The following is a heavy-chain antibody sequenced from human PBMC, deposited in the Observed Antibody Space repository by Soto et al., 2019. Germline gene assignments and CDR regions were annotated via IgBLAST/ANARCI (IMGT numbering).Heavy chain of an antibody. CDR1: GYTFNSNG. CDR3: ASGLLWFGELLSMDV. D-gene: IGHD3-10*01. CDR2: ISTYNGNT. J-gene: IGHJ6*02. V-gene: IGHV1-18*01. Sequence: QVQLVQSGAEVKKPGASVKVSCKASGYTFNSNGVSWVRQAPGQGLEWMGWISTYNGNTNYAQNLQGRVTMTTDTSTSTAYMELRSLRSDDTAVYYCASGLLWFGELLSMDVWGQGTTVTVSS.